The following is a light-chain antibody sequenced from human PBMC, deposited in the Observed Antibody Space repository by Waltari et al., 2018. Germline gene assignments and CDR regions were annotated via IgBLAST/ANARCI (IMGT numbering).Light chain of an antibody. CDR1: RSDIGGYNY. CDR2: DVS. V-gene: IGLV2-14*03. J-gene: IGLJ2*01. Sequence: QSALTQPASVSGSPGQSITISCTGTRSDIGGYNYVSWYQQHPGKAPKLLIYDVSNRPSGVSNRFSGSKSGTTASLTISGLQAEDEAYYYCSSYTSSSTLVFGGGTKLTVL. CDR3: SSYTSSSTLV.